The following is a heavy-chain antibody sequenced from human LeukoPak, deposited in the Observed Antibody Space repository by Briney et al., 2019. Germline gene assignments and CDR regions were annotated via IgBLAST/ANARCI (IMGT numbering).Heavy chain of an antibody. Sequence: SETLSLTCTVSGGSISSGAHYWGWIRQPPGKGLEWIGSNHYSGSVYYNPPLRSRFTISLDTSKNQFSLKLNSVTAADTAVYHCVRGRDAYNRFDYWGQGTLVTVSS. CDR2: NHYSGSV. D-gene: IGHD5-24*01. J-gene: IGHJ4*02. V-gene: IGHV4-39*07. CDR3: VRGRDAYNRFDY. CDR1: GGSISSGAHY.